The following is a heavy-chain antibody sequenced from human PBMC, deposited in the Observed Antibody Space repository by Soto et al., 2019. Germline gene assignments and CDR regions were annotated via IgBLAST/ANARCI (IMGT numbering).Heavy chain of an antibody. CDR2: IRSGGST. CDR3: GRDYYDSSGYYFDY. J-gene: IGHJ4*02. D-gene: IGHD3-22*01. CDR1: GFTFSIYN. Sequence: GGSLRLSCAASGFTFSIYNMNWVRQAPGRGLEWLSFIRSGGSTYYADSVKGRFTISRDNSKNTLYLQMNSLRAEDTAVYYCGRDYYDSSGYYFDYWGQGTLVTVSS. V-gene: IGHV3-66*01.